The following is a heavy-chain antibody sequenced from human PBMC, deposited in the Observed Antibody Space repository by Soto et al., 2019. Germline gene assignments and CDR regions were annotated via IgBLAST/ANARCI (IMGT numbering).Heavy chain of an antibody. Sequence: SETLSLTCTVSGGSISSSSYYWGWIRQPPGKGLEWIGSIYYSGSTYYNPSLKSRVTISVDTSKNQFSLKLSSVTAADTAVYYCARSGYDLSPYYFDYWGQGTMVTVYS. D-gene: IGHD5-12*01. V-gene: IGHV4-39*01. J-gene: IGHJ4*02. CDR1: GGSISSSSYY. CDR2: IYYSGST. CDR3: ARSGYDLSPYYFDY.